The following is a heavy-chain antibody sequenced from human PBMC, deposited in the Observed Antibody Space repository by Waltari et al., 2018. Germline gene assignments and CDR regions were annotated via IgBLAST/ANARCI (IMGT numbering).Heavy chain of an antibody. D-gene: IGHD3-10*01. CDR3: AKDQRGSGDYYYYYMDV. V-gene: IGHV3-23*04. CDR1: GFTFSSYA. CDR2: ISGSGGST. Sequence: EVQLVESGGGLVQPGGSLRLSCAASGFTFSSYAMSWVRQAPGKGLEWVSDISGSGGSTYYADAVKGRFTISRDNSKNTLYLQMNSLRAEDTAVYYCAKDQRGSGDYYYYYMDVWGKGTTVTVSS. J-gene: IGHJ6*03.